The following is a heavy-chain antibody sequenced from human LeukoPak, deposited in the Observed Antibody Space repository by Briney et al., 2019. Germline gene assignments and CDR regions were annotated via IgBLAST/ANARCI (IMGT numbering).Heavy chain of an antibody. V-gene: IGHV3-33*01. CDR1: GFTFSSYG. J-gene: IGHJ4*02. CDR3: ARDSYSYGFDSSDY. CDR2: IWYDGSNK. Sequence: GGSLRLSCAASGFTFSSYGMHWVLQAPGKGLEWVAVIWYDGSNKYYADSVKGRFTISRDNSKNTLYLQMNSLRAEDTAVYYCARDSYSYGFDSSDYWGQGTLVTVSS. D-gene: IGHD5-18*01.